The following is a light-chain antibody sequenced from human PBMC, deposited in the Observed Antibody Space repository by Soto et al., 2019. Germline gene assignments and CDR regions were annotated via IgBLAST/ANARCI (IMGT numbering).Light chain of an antibody. V-gene: IGKV3-20*01. CDR1: QSVSSIY. Sequence: EIVLTQSPGTLSLSPGERATLSCRASQSVSSIYLAWYQQKPGQAPRLLIYGASSRATGIPDRFSGSGSGTGFTLSISRLETEDCAGDYCQEYGSSPPVTFGQGTKVEIK. CDR2: GAS. CDR3: QEYGSSPPVT. J-gene: IGKJ1*01.